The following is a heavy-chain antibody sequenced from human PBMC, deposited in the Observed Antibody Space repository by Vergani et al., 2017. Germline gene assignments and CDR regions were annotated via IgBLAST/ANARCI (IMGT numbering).Heavy chain of an antibody. Sequence: VQLLESGGGLVQPGGSLRLSCAASGFTFSTSGMHWVRQAPGKGLEWVAVISYDGSNKYYADSVKGRFTISRDNSKNTLYLQMNSLRAEDTAVYYCAKSGGDIVVVVAATMDYWGQGTLVTVSS. CDR3: AKSGGDIVVVVAATMDY. CDR2: ISYDGSNK. J-gene: IGHJ4*02. CDR1: GFTFSTSG. D-gene: IGHD2-15*01. V-gene: IGHV3-30*18.